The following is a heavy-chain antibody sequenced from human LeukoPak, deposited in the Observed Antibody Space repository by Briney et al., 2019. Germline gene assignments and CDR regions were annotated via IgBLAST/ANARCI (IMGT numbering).Heavy chain of an antibody. CDR3: AKTEYSSSWCFFDY. D-gene: IGHD6-13*01. V-gene: IGHV3-23*01. CDR2: ISGSGGST. CDR1: GFTFSSYA. J-gene: IGHJ4*02. Sequence: GGSLRLSCAASGFTFSSYAMSWVRQAPGKGLEWVSAISGSGGSTYYADSVKGRFTISRDNSKNTLYLQMKSLRGEDTAVYYCAKTEYSSSWCFFDYWGQGTLVTVSS.